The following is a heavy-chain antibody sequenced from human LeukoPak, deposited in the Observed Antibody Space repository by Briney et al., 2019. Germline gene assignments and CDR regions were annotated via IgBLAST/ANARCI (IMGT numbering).Heavy chain of an antibody. J-gene: IGHJ4*02. D-gene: IGHD1-20*01. CDR2: IRYDGSNK. V-gene: IGHV3-30*02. CDR3: ASGNWNDVDY. CDR1: GFTFSSYG. Sequence: GGSLRLSCAASGFTFSSYGMHWVRQAPGKGLEWVAFIRYDGSNKYYADSVKGRFTISRDNAKNSLYLQMNSLRAEDTAVYYCASGNWNDVDYWGQGTLVTVSS.